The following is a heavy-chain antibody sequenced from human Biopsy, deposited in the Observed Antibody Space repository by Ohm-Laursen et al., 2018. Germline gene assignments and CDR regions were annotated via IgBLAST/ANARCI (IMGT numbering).Heavy chain of an antibody. J-gene: IGHJ6*02. V-gene: IGHV1-58*01. CDR1: GFTFSSSA. CDR2: IVAGSGHT. Sequence: ASVKVSCKASGFTFSSSAVQWVRQARGQRLEWIGWIVAGSGHTNYAQKFQERVTITRDMSTSTAYMELTSLRSEDTAVYYCAATSTLYYYYYAMDVWGQGTTITVSS. CDR3: AATSTLYYYYYAMDV.